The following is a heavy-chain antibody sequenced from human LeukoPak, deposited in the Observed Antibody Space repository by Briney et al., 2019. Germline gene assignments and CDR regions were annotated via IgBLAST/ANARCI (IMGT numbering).Heavy chain of an antibody. V-gene: IGHV4-59*11. CDR2: IYYSGST. D-gene: IGHD6-6*01. CDR3: ARGGLYSSSSFDY. Sequence: PSETLSLTCTVSGGSISSHYWNWLRQPPGEGLEWIGYIYYSGSTNYNPSLKSRVTRTVDTSKNQFSLKLSSVTAADTAVYYCARGGLYSSSSFDYWGQGTLVTVSS. CDR1: GGSISSHY. J-gene: IGHJ4*02.